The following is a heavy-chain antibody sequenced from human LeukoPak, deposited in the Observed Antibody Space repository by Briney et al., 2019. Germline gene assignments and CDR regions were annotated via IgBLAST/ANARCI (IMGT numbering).Heavy chain of an antibody. V-gene: IGHV3-74*01. D-gene: IGHD3-22*01. J-gene: IGHJ4*02. Sequence: GGSLRLSCVASGFTFSRYWMHWVRQAPGKGLVWVSRINSDGSSTSYADSVKGRFTISRDNAKNTLYLQMNSLRAEDTAVYYCAGEYYDSSGFDYWGQGTLVTVSS. CDR1: GFTFSRYW. CDR3: AGEYYDSSGFDY. CDR2: INSDGSST.